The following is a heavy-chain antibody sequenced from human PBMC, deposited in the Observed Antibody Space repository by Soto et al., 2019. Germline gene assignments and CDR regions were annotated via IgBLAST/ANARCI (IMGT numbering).Heavy chain of an antibody. J-gene: IGHJ6*02. CDR3: ARDRVVAAFYYGMDV. D-gene: IGHD2-15*01. V-gene: IGHV1-46*01. CDR1: GYTFTSYY. Sequence: AASVKVSCKASGYTFTSYYMHWVRQAPGQGLEWMGIINPSGGSTSYAQKFQGRVTMTRDTSTSTVYMELSSLRSEDTAVYYCARDRVVAAFYYGMDVWGQGTTVTVSS. CDR2: INPSGGST.